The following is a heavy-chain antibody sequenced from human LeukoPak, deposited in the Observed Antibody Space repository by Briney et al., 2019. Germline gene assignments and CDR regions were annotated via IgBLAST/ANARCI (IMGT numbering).Heavy chain of an antibody. CDR3: AHRPIGPFLIAARPYDAFDI. D-gene: IGHD6-6*01. V-gene: IGHV2-5*01. Sequence: SGPTPVTPTQTLTLTCTFSGFSLSTRGVGVGWIRQPPGKALEWLALTYWNDDKRYSPSLKSRLTITKDTSKNQVVLTMTNMDPVDTATYYCAHRPIGPFLIAARPYDAFDIWGQGTMVTVSS. CDR1: GFSLSTRGVG. CDR2: TYWNDDK. J-gene: IGHJ3*02.